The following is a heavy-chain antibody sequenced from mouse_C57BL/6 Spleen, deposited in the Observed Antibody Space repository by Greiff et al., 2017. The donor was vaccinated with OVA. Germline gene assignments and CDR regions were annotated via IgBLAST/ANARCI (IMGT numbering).Heavy chain of an antibody. D-gene: IGHD2-5*01. CDR3: AGNEEGYSNAGFGC. CDR2: FYPGSGSI. J-gene: IGHJ3*02. CDR1: GYTFTEYT. V-gene: IGHV1-62-2*01. Sequence: QVQLQQSGAELVKPGASVKLSCTASGYTFTEYTIHWVKQRSGQGLEWIGWFYPGSGSIKYNEKFKDKATLTADKSSSTAYLELSRLTSEDSTVYYCAGNEEGYSNAGFGCWGQGTLVTVSA.